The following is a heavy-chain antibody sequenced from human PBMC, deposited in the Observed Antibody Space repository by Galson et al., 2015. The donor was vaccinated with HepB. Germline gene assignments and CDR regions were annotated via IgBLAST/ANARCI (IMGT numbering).Heavy chain of an antibody. J-gene: IGHJ3*02. Sequence: QSGAEVKKPGESLRISCKGSGYSFTSYWISWVRQMPGKGLEWMGRIDPSDSYTNYSPSFQGHVTISADKSISTAYLQWSSLKASDTAMYYCARRRVAAAGTWACDIWGQGTMVTVSS. CDR3: ARRRVAAAGTWACDI. CDR1: GYSFTSYW. V-gene: IGHV5-10-1*01. D-gene: IGHD6-13*01. CDR2: IDPSDSYT.